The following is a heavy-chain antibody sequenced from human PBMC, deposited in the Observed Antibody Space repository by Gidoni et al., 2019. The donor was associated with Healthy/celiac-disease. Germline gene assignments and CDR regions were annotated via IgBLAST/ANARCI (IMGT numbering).Heavy chain of an antibody. Sequence: QVQLVQSGAEVKKPGASVKVSCKVSGYTLTELSMHWVRQAPGKGPEWMGGFDPEDGETIYAQKFQGRVTMTEDTSTDTAYMELSSLRSEDTAVYYCATGLGCSGGSCYSFLGWFDPWGQGTLVTVSS. J-gene: IGHJ5*02. V-gene: IGHV1-24*01. CDR3: ATGLGCSGGSCYSFLGWFDP. CDR1: GYTLTELS. CDR2: FDPEDGET. D-gene: IGHD2-15*01.